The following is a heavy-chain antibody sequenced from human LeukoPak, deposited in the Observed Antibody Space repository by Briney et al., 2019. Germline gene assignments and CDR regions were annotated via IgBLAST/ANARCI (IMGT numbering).Heavy chain of an antibody. CDR2: INHSGST. D-gene: IGHD1-26*01. Sequence: ETLSLTCAVYGGSFSGYYWSWLRQPPGKGLEWIGEINHSGSTNYNPSLKSRVTISVDTSKNQFSLKLSSVTAADTAVYYCARDSRQHKFLYWDWFDPWGQGTLVTVSS. V-gene: IGHV4-34*01. CDR1: GGSFSGYY. CDR3: ARDSRQHKFLYWDWFDP. J-gene: IGHJ5*02.